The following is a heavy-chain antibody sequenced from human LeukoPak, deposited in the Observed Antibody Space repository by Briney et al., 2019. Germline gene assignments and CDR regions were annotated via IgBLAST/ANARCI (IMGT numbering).Heavy chain of an antibody. D-gene: IGHD3-10*01. CDR3: ARANSLMVRGVISYFDS. J-gene: IGHJ4*02. CDR1: GFTFSSNG. CDR2: ISSTGATI. V-gene: IGHV3-48*02. Sequence: PGGSLRLSCAASGFTFSSNGMNWVRKAPGKGLDFIAYISSTGATIYYADSLKGRFTISRDNDRNSLYLQMNSLRDEDTAVYFCARANSLMVRGVISYFDSWGQGTLVTVSS.